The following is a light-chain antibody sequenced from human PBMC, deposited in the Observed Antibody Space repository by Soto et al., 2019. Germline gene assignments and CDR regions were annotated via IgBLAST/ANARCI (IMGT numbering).Light chain of an antibody. Sequence: QSALTQPASVSGSPGQSITISCTGNSSDVGSYNLVSWYQQHPGKAPKLMIYEGSKRPSGVSNRFSGSKSGNTASLTISGLQAEDEADYYCCSYAGSSTSFVVFGGGTKLTVL. CDR3: CSYAGSSTSFVV. CDR1: SSDVGSYNL. CDR2: EGS. V-gene: IGLV2-23*01. J-gene: IGLJ2*01.